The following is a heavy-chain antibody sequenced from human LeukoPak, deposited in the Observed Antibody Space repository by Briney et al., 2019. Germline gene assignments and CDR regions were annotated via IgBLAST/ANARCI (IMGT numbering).Heavy chain of an antibody. CDR2: ISYDGSSK. V-gene: IGHV3-30*04. D-gene: IGHD2-8*01. J-gene: IGHJ4*02. CDR1: GFTFSSYA. Sequence: GGSLRLSCADSGFTFSSYAMHWVRQAPGKGLEWVAVISYDGSSKYYADSVKGRFTISRDNSKNTLYLQMNSLRAEDTAVYYCARGPHTVLMVYATNPQFDYWGQGTLVTVSS. CDR3: ARGPHTVLMVYATNPQFDY.